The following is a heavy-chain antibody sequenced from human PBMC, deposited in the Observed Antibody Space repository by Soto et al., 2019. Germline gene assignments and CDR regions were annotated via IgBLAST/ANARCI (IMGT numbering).Heavy chain of an antibody. J-gene: IGHJ4*02. CDR2: IYYSGST. V-gene: IGHV4-59*08. Sequence: SETLSLTCSVSGASISSYYYTWIRQTPGKGLEWIGYIYYSGSTNYNPSLKSRVTISVDTSKNQFSLKLSSVTAADTAVYYCAGLNSGSPYFDYWGQGTLVTVSS. CDR1: GASISSYY. D-gene: IGHD1-26*01. CDR3: AGLNSGSPYFDY.